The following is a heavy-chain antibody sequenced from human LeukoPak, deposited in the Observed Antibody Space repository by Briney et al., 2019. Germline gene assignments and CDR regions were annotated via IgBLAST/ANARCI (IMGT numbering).Heavy chain of an antibody. V-gene: IGHV3-20*01. CDR3: ARVLFDTSGFHNGFDI. CDR1: GFFFDEFG. CDR2: INWNGANT. J-gene: IGHJ3*02. Sequence: GGSLRLSCAASGFFFDEFGMTWVRQGPGKGLEWVSGINWNGANTGYADSVKGRFTISRDNAKNILYLQMSSLRAEDTALYHCARVLFDTSGFHNGFDIWGPGTMVTVSS. D-gene: IGHD3-22*01.